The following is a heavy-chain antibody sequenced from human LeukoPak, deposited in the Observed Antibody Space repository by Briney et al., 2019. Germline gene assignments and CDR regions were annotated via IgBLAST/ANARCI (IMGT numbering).Heavy chain of an antibody. CDR1: GGSISSSSYY. CDR2: IYYSGST. D-gene: IGHD5-18*01. V-gene: IGHV4-39*07. Sequence: SETLSLTCTVSGGSISSSSYYWGWIRQPPGKGLEWIGRIYYSGSTYYNPSLKSRVTISVDTSKNQFSLKLSSVTAADTAVYYCARGGYSYGLGWFDPWGQGTLVTVSS. J-gene: IGHJ5*02. CDR3: ARGGYSYGLGWFDP.